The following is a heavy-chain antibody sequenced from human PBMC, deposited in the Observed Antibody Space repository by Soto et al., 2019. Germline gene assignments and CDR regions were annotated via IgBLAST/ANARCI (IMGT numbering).Heavy chain of an antibody. Sequence: QVQLVESGGGVVQPGRSLRLSCAASGFTFSKYNFHWVRQAPGKGLEWVAVTSYDGSDKYYADSVKGRFTISRDNSKNKLYLQMNSLRAEDTAVYYCARNERGYSYGSLDYWGQGALVTVSS. CDR2: TSYDGSDK. J-gene: IGHJ4*02. CDR1: GFTFSKYN. D-gene: IGHD5-18*01. CDR3: ARNERGYSYGSLDY. V-gene: IGHV3-30*04.